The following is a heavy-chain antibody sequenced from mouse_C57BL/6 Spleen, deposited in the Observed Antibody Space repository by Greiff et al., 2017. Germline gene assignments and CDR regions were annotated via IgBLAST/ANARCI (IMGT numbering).Heavy chain of an antibody. Sequence: EVQLQESGPGLVKPSQSLSLTCSVSGYSFTSGYYWYWIRQFPGNQLEWMGYISYDGSNNYNPSLKNRISITRDTSKNQFFLKLNSVTTEDTAAYYCARKRGRSDFDYWGQGTTLTVSS. J-gene: IGHJ2*01. CDR3: ARKRGRSDFDY. CDR2: ISYDGSN. D-gene: IGHD1-1*01. V-gene: IGHV3-6*01. CDR1: GYSFTSGYY.